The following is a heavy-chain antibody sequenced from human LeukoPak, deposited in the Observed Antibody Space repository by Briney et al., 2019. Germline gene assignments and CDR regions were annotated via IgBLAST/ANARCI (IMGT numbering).Heavy chain of an antibody. V-gene: IGHV3-7*01. Sequence: GGSLRLSCAASGFTFTNYWMSWVRQAPGKGPEWVAMIREDGGDIYYVGSVKGRFTISRDNAKNPLFLQMNSLRAEDTAVYYCVRDRGSGSSQTHEFFEHWGQGTPVTVSS. CDR3: VRDRGSGSSQTHEFFEH. CDR2: IREDGGDI. D-gene: IGHD1-26*01. J-gene: IGHJ1*01. CDR1: GFTFTNYW.